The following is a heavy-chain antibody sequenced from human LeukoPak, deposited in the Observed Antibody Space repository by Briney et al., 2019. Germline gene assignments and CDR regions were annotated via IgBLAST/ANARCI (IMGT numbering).Heavy chain of an antibody. V-gene: IGHV1-2*02. CDR1: GSTFTGYY. J-gene: IGHJ4*02. CDR2: INPNGDGT. Sequence: GASVKVSCMASGSTFTGYYIHWVRQAPGQGLEWMGYINPNGDGTLYAQKFQGRVIMTRDTSSSAVYLEVSSLTSDDSALYYCAPERPRTMSFVYWGQGTLVTVSS. D-gene: IGHD1-14*01. CDR3: APERPRTMSFVY.